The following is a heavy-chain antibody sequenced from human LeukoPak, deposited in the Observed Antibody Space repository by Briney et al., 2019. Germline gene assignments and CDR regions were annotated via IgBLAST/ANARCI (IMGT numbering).Heavy chain of an antibody. D-gene: IGHD1-7*01. CDR3: ARDVGHRSSYPDNWNYVPFDS. CDR2: ISSSSNTI. J-gene: IGHJ4*02. Sequence: GVSLRLSCAASGFTFSSYSMNWVRQAPGKGLEWVSYISSSSNTIYYADSVKGRFAISRDNAKNSLYLQMNSLRPEDTAMYYCARDVGHRSSYPDNWNYVPFDSWGQGTLVTVSS. CDR1: GFTFSSYS. V-gene: IGHV3-48*01.